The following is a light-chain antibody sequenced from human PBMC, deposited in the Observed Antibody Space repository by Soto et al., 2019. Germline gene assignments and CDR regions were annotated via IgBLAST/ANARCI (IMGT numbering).Light chain of an antibody. CDR1: QSVSSSH. Sequence: ESVETLSPVTLFVSRGNRSTLSCRASQSVSSSHLAWYQHKPGQAPRLLIYAASSRATGSPDRFSGGGSGTDFTLTISRLEPEDLAVYYCQQHRSSPWTFGQGTKVDI. V-gene: IGKV3-20*01. CDR2: AAS. J-gene: IGKJ1*01. CDR3: QQHRSSPWT.